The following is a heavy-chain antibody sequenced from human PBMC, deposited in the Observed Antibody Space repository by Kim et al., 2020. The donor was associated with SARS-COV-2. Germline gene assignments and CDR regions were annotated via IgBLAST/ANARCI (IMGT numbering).Heavy chain of an antibody. J-gene: IGHJ6*02. CDR1: GFSFDDHA. V-gene: IGHV3-9*01. D-gene: IGHD2-15*01. Sequence: GGSLRLSCAASGFSFDDHAMHWVRQPPGKGLEWVAGVSWNSNTIVYADSVRGRFILSRDNAKKSVHLQMNSLRAEDTALYYCAKDKSGGGLIYYYGMDVWGPGTTVTVSS. CDR3: AKDKSGGGLIYYYGMDV. CDR2: VSWNSNTI.